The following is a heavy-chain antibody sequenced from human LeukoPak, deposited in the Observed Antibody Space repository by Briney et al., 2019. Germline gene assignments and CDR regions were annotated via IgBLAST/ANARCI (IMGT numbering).Heavy chain of an antibody. V-gene: IGHV3-30*02. Sequence: GGSLRLSCAASGFTFSSYGMHWVRQAPGKGLEWVAFIRYDGSNKDYADSVKGRFTISRDNSKNTLYLQMNSLRAEDTALYYCAKDYYPWGSGRSLAEYFQDWGQGTLVTVSS. CDR3: AKDYYPWGSGRSLAEYFQD. J-gene: IGHJ1*01. CDR2: IRYDGSNK. D-gene: IGHD1-26*01. CDR1: GFTFSSYG.